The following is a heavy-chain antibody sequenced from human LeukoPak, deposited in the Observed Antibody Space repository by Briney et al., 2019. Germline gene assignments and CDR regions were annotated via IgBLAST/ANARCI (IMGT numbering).Heavy chain of an antibody. J-gene: IGHJ4*02. CDR1: GYTLTELS. CDR3: ARVWRGTYYDSSGYYYYY. Sequence: GASVKVSCKVSGYTLTELSMHWVRQAPGKGLEWMGGFDPEDGETIYAQKFQGRVTMTEDTSTDTAYMELSSLRSDDTAVYYCARVWRGTYYDSSGYYYYYWGQGTLVTVSS. D-gene: IGHD3-22*01. CDR2: FDPEDGET. V-gene: IGHV1-24*01.